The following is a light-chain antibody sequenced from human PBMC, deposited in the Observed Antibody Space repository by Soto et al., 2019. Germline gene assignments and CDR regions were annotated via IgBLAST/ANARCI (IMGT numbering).Light chain of an antibody. CDR2: GAS. CDR1: QNIGGN. Sequence: EIEMTQSPAALSVSPGQSVTLSCRSSQNIGGNLAWYQQRPGQAPRLLIHGASRRATGIPDRFSGSGSGTDFTLTITRLEPEDFAVYFCQQYGDMWTFGQGTKVDIK. J-gene: IGKJ1*01. V-gene: IGKV3-20*01. CDR3: QQYGDMWT.